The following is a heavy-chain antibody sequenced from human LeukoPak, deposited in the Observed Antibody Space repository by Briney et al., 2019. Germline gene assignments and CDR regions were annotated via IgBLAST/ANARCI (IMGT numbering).Heavy chain of an antibody. CDR3: ARDQGYCGGDCYLYGMDV. Sequence: GGSLRLSCAASGFTFSSYWMSWVRQAPGKGLEGVANIKQDGSEKYYVYSVKGRFTISRDNAKNSLYLQMNSLRAEDTAVYYCARDQGYCGGDCYLYGMDVWGQGTTVTVSS. J-gene: IGHJ6*02. D-gene: IGHD2-21*01. CDR1: GFTFSSYW. CDR2: IKQDGSEK. V-gene: IGHV3-7*01.